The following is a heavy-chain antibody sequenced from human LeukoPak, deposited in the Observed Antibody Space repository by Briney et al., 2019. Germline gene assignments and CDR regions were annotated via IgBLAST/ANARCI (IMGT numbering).Heavy chain of an antibody. J-gene: IGHJ4*02. CDR3: AKIRFLEWLLSPGGYFDY. CDR1: GGSINNYY. CDR2: IYYRGST. Sequence: SETLSLTCTVSGGSINNYYWSWIRQPPGKGLEWIGYIYYRGSTNYNPSLKSRVTFSVDTSKNQFSLKLNSVTAADTAVYYCAKIRFLEWLLSPGGYFDYWGQGTLVTVSS. V-gene: IGHV4-59*01. D-gene: IGHD3-3*01.